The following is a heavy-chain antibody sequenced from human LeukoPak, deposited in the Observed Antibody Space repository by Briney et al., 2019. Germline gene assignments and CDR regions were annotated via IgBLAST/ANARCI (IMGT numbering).Heavy chain of an antibody. CDR3: ARQYYDSSGPFDY. D-gene: IGHD3-22*01. Sequence: PGGSLRLSCAASGFTVSSNYMSWVRQAPGKGLEWVSVIYSGGSTYYADSVKGRFTISRDNAKNSLYLQMNSLRAEDTAVYYCARQYYDSSGPFDYWGQGTLVTVSS. CDR1: GFTVSSNY. V-gene: IGHV3-53*01. J-gene: IGHJ4*02. CDR2: IYSGGST.